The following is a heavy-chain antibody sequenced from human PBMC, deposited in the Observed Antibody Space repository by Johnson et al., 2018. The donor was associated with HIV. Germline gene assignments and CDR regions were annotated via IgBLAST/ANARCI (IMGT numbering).Heavy chain of an antibody. Sequence: VQLVESGGGVVQPGRSLRLSCAASGFTVSSNYMSWVRQAPGKGLDWVSVIYSGGSTYYADSLKDRFTISRDNSKNTLYLQMNSLRAEDTAVYYCAREEGGYCPKGICPINAFDVWGQGTMVTVAS. CDR3: AREEGGYCPKGICPINAFDV. CDR1: GFTVSSNY. D-gene: IGHD2-8*01. V-gene: IGHV3-66*01. CDR2: IYSGGST. J-gene: IGHJ3*01.